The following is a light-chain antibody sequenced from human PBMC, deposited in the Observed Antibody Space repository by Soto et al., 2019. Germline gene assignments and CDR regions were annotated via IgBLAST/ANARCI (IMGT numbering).Light chain of an antibody. CDR2: DAS. J-gene: IGKJ4*01. Sequence: EIVLTQSPATLSLSPGERATLSCRASQSVSSYLAWYQQKPGQAPRLLIYDASNRATGIPDRFSGSGSGTDFTLTISSLEPEDFAVYYCQQRSNWPQLTFGGGNKVEIK. CDR1: QSVSSY. CDR3: QQRSNWPQLT. V-gene: IGKV3-11*01.